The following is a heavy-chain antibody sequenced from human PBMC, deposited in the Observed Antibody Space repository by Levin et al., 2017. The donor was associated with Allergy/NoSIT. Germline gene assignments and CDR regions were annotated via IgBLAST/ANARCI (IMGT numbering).Heavy chain of an antibody. CDR1: GYTFTNYG. CDR3: ARFVVTPVSYFYMDV. J-gene: IGHJ6*03. CDR2: ISTHNGNT. V-gene: IGHV1-18*01. Sequence: GASVKVSCKASGYTFTNYGISWVRQAPGQGLEWMGWISTHNGNTNYAQSFQGRVTMTTDTSTSTADMELRSLISDDTAVYYCARFVVTPVSYFYMDVWGKGTTVTGSS. D-gene: IGHD2-2*01.